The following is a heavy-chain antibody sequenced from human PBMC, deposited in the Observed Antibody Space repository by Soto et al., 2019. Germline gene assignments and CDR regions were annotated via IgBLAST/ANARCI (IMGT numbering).Heavy chain of an antibody. Sequence: WGSLRLSCAASGFTFSSYSMNWVRQAPGKGLEWVSSISSSSSYIYYADSVKGRFTISRDNAKNSLYLQMNSLRAEDTAVYYCARDPVVRGRVSQYYFEYWGQGTLVTVSS. CDR2: ISSSSSYI. J-gene: IGHJ4*02. V-gene: IGHV3-21*01. CDR3: ARDPVVRGRVSQYYFEY. D-gene: IGHD3-10*01. CDR1: GFTFSSYS.